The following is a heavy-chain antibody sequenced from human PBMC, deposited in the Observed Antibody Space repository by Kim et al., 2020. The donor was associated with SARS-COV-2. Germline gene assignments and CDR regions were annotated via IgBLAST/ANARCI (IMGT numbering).Heavy chain of an antibody. J-gene: IGHJ4*02. CDR1: GFAFDEYA. CDR2: ISWNSNTI. D-gene: IGHD2-21*02. CDR3: AKEKGDWDGFDY. V-gene: IGHV3-9*01. Sequence: GGSLRLSCVGSGFAFDEYAIHWVRQVPGKGLPWVSIISWNSNTIAYADYVKGRFTVSRDNAENSVFLQMNSLRPEDTALYYCAKEKGDWDGFDYWGQGT.